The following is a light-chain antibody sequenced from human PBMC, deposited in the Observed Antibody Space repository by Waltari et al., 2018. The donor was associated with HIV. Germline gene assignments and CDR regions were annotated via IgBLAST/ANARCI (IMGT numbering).Light chain of an antibody. J-gene: IGLJ2*01. CDR3: QSYDRSLSGYVV. CDR1: SSNIGAGFD. CDR2: GNS. Sequence: QSLLTQPPSVSGAPGQRVTISCTGSSSNIGAGFDVPWYQQLPGTAPKLLIYGNSNRPSGVPHRFSGSKSGTSASLAITGLQAEDEADYYCQSYDRSLSGYVVFGGGTKLTVL. V-gene: IGLV1-40*01.